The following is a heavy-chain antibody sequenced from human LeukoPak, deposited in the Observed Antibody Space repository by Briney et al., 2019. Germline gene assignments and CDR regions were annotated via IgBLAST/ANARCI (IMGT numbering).Heavy chain of an antibody. V-gene: IGHV4-39*07. J-gene: IGHJ3*02. Sequence: PSETLSLTCTVSGASISSGSYYWGWIRQPPGTGLDSIGSIYYTGSTYYNPSLKSRVTISLDTSKNQFSLKLTSVTAADTAFYYCARVPGSVRPFDIWGQGTMVTVSS. D-gene: IGHD3-10*01. CDR1: GASISSGSYY. CDR2: IYYTGST. CDR3: ARVPGSVRPFDI.